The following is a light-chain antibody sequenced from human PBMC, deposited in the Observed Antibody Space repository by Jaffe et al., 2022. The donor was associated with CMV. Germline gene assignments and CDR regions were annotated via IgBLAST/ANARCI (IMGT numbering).Light chain of an antibody. J-gene: IGLJ1*01. Sequence: QSALTQPRSVSGSPGQSVTISCTGTSSDVGGYNFVSWYQQHPGKAPKFMIYDVSKRPSGVPDRFSGSKSGNTASLTLSGLQADDEADYYCCSYAGGPYVFGTGTKVTVL. CDR2: DVS. V-gene: IGLV2-11*01. CDR1: SSDVGGYNF. CDR3: CSYAGGPYV.